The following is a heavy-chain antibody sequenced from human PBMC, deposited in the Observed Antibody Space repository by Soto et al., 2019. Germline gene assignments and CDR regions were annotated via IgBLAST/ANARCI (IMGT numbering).Heavy chain of an antibody. Sequence: SVKVSCKASGFTFTSSAVQWVRQARGQRLEWIGWIVVGSDYTKYAEKFQERVTITRDMSTSTAYMDLSSLRSEDTAVYYCAAGLIVGVRVDAFDIWGQGTMVTVSS. CDR3: AAGLIVGVRVDAFDI. J-gene: IGHJ3*02. V-gene: IGHV1-58*01. D-gene: IGHD1-26*01. CDR2: IVVGSDYT. CDR1: GFTFTSSA.